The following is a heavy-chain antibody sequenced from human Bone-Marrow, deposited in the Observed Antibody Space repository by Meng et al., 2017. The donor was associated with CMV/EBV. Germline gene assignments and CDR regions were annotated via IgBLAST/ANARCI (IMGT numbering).Heavy chain of an antibody. V-gene: IGHV3-15*01. CDR1: GFTFSNAW. CDR2: IKSKTDGGTT. J-gene: IGHJ4*02. CDR3: TTEGGMIVELYYFDY. Sequence: GGSLRLSCVASGFTFSNAWMSWVRQAPGKGLEWVGRIKSKTDGGTTDYAAPVKGRFTISRDDSKNTLYLQMNSLKTEDTAVYYCTTEGGMIVELYYFDYWGQGTLVTVSS. D-gene: IGHD3-22*01.